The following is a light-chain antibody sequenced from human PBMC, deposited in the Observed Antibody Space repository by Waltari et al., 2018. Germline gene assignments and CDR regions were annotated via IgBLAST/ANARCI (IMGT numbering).Light chain of an antibody. CDR2: DVR. Sequence: QSALTQPASVSGSPGQSITISCTGTSGDIGSYNYVSWYQQYTGKAPKLMISDVRKRPSGVSNRFSGSKSGNTASLTISGLQAEDEADYYCSSYTTSSTWVFGGGTKLTVL. V-gene: IGLV2-14*01. CDR1: SGDIGSYNY. CDR3: SSYTTSSTWV. J-gene: IGLJ3*02.